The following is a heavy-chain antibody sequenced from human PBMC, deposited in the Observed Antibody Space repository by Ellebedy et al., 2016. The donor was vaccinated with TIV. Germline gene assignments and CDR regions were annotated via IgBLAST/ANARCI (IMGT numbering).Heavy chain of an antibody. CDR2: ISGTGLST. J-gene: IGHJ6*02. V-gene: IGHV3-23*01. CDR3: AKVRRRVPAVPPAMPLYYFYVMDV. Sequence: GESLKISCAASGFTFSRYGMMCVRQAPGKGLEWVSDISGTGLSTYYADSVKGRFTISRDNSKNSLYLQMDNLRTEDTALFYCAKVRRRVPAVPPAMPLYYFYVMDVWGQGTMVTVSS. CDR1: GFTFSRYG. D-gene: IGHD2-2*01.